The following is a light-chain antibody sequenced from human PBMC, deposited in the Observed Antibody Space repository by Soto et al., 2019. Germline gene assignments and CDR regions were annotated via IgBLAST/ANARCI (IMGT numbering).Light chain of an antibody. CDR3: SSYKTSSTVGV. Sequence: QSALTQPASVSGSPGQSITISCTGTSSDIGGYNYVSWYQQYPGKAPKLMIFGVSDRPSGVSNRFSGSKSGTTASLTISGLQAEDEDDYYCSSYKTSSTVGVFGGGTKLTVL. V-gene: IGLV2-14*01. CDR1: SSDIGGYNY. CDR2: GVS. J-gene: IGLJ2*01.